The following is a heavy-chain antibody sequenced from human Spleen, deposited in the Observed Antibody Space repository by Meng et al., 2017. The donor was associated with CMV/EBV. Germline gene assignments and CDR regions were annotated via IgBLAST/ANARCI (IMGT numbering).Heavy chain of an antibody. CDR3: ARGKGYCSGGSCYHYYGMDV. D-gene: IGHD2-15*01. CDR2: INHSGST. J-gene: IGHJ6*02. V-gene: IGHV4-34*01. Sequence: SETLSLTCAVYGGSFSGYYWSWTRQPPGKGLEWIGEINHSGSTNYNPSLKSRVTISVDTSKNQFSLKLSSVTAADTAVYYCARGKGYCSGGSCYHYYGMDVWGQGTTVTVSS. CDR1: GGSFSGYY.